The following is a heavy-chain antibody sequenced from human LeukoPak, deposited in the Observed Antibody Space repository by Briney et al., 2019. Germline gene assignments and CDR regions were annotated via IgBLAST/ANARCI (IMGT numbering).Heavy chain of an antibody. CDR3: ARATRVLRFLEWLLPPDAFDI. D-gene: IGHD3-3*01. Sequence: ASVKVSCKASGYTFTSYAMNWVRQAPGQGLEWMGWINTNTGNPTYAQGFTGRFVFSLDTSVSTAYLQISSLKAEDTAVYYCARATRVLRFLEWLLPPDAFDIWGQGTMVTVSS. CDR2: INTNTGNP. CDR1: GYTFTSYA. V-gene: IGHV7-4-1*02. J-gene: IGHJ3*02.